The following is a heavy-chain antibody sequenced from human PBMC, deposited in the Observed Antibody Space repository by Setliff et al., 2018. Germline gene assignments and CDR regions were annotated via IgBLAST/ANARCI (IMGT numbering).Heavy chain of an antibody. D-gene: IGHD3-3*01. CDR2: IYYSGST. J-gene: IGHJ4*02. CDR3: ARGYYNFLSGYYTPYYFDY. V-gene: IGHV4-59*01. CDR1: GGSIRNYY. Sequence: SETLSLTCTVSGGSIRNYYWSWIRQPPGKGLEWIGYIYYSGSTNYSPSLKSRVTISVDTSKNQFSLKLSSVTAADTAVYFCARGYYNFLSGYYTPYYFDYWGQGTLVTVSS.